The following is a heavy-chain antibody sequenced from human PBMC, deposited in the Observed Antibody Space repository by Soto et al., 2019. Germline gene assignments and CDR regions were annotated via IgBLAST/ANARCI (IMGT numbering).Heavy chain of an antibody. CDR1: GFTFSNYA. V-gene: IGHV3-23*01. D-gene: IGHD2-2*01. CDR2: ISGSGDRT. CDR3: AKDAYCRSISCYAYHFAMDV. Sequence: EVQLLESGGGLVQPGGSLRLSCAVSGFTFSNYAMSWVRQAPGKGLEWVSAISGSGDRTYYADSVKGRFTISRDNSKSTLYLQMNSLRAEDTAVYYCAKDAYCRSISCYAYHFAMDVWGQGTTVTVSS. J-gene: IGHJ6*02.